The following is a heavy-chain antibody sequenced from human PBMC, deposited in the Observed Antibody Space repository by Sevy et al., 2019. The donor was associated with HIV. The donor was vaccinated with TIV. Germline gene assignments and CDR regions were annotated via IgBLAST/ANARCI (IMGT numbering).Heavy chain of an antibody. Sequence: GGSLRLSCAASGFSFSGYNMNWVRQAPGKGLEWVSYLNSSTSTIHYADSVKGRFTISRDNAKNSLFLQMNSLRDEDTAVYYCARDSSWNYDSYFYGMDVWGQGTTVTVSS. D-gene: IGHD1-7*01. V-gene: IGHV3-48*02. CDR2: LNSSTSTI. CDR1: GFSFSGYN. CDR3: ARDSSWNYDSYFYGMDV. J-gene: IGHJ6*02.